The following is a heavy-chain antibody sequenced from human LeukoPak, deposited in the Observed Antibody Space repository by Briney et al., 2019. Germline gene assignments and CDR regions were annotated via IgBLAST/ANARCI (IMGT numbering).Heavy chain of an antibody. D-gene: IGHD1-7*01. CDR2: TVSEIDGGTT. CDR1: GFTFNYAW. J-gene: IGHJ6*02. CDR3: TTDEDWNYARKDV. V-gene: IGHV3-15*04. Sequence: GGSLRLSCAASGFTFNYAWMSWVRQVPGKGLEWVGQTVSEIDGGTTDYATPVKGRFSISRDDSKSTLYLQMNSLKIEDTAVYYCTTDEDWNYARKDVWGQGATVIVSS.